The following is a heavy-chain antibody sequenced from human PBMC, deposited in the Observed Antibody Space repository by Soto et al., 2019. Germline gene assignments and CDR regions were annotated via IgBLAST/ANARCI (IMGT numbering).Heavy chain of an antibody. CDR2: IIPILGIA. CDR3: ASMKKYSSSWYYYDGMDV. Sequence: QVQLVQSGAEVKKPGSSVKVSCKASGGTFSSYTISWVRQAPGQGLEWMGRIIPILGIANYAQKFQGRVTMTADKSTSTAYMGLSSLRSEDTAVYYCASMKKYSSSWYYYDGMDVWGQGTTVTVSS. D-gene: IGHD6-13*01. CDR1: GGTFSSYT. V-gene: IGHV1-69*02. J-gene: IGHJ6*02.